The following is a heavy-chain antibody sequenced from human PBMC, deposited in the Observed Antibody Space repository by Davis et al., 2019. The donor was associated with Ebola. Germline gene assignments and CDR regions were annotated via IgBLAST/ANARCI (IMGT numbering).Heavy chain of an antibody. CDR3: AKDGYCSSTSCYIVTSYYDFWSGYPYYFDY. CDR1: GFTFSSYA. V-gene: IGHV3-23*01. J-gene: IGHJ4*02. Sequence: PGGSLRLSCAASGFTFSSYAMSWVRQAPGKGLEWVSAISGSGGSTYYADSVKGRFTISRDNSKNTLYLQMNSLRAEDTAVYYCAKDGYCSSTSCYIVTSYYDFWSGYPYYFDYWGQGTLVTVSS. D-gene: IGHD2-2*02. CDR2: ISGSGGST.